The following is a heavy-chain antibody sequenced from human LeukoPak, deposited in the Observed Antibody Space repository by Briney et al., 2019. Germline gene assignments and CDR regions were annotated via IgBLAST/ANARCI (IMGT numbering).Heavy chain of an antibody. CDR3: ARDRGDFWSGYYSGPFDP. CDR2: VWYDGVKK. CDR1: GFTFSSYA. Sequence: GESLRLSCAASGFTFSSYAMHWVRQAPGKGLEWVAVVWYDGVKKYYLDSVEGRFTVSRANSRNTLYLQMDSLRAEDTAVYFCARDRGDFWSGYYSGPFDPWGQGTLVTVSS. J-gene: IGHJ5*02. D-gene: IGHD3-3*01. V-gene: IGHV3-33*01.